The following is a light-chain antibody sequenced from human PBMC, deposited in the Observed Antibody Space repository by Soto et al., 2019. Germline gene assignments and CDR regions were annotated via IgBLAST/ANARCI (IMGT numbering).Light chain of an antibody. CDR1: SSDVGAYNY. CDR2: EVS. CDR3: SSYAGSNKSV. V-gene: IGLV2-8*01. Sequence: QSVLTQPPSASGSLGQSVTISCTGTSSDVGAYNYVSWYQQHPGKAPKLMIYEVSKRPSGVPDRFSGSKSGNTASLTVSGLQAEDEADYYCSSYAGSNKSVFGTG. J-gene: IGLJ1*01.